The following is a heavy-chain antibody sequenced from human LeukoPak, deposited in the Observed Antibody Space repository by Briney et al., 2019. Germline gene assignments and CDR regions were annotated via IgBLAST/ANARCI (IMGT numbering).Heavy chain of an antibody. CDR2: ISGSGGST. CDR1: GFTFSSYT. D-gene: IGHD3-10*01. CDR3: AIDLPYYYGSGSSFDY. J-gene: IGHJ4*02. V-gene: IGHV3-23*01. Sequence: PGGSLRLSCAASGFTFSSYTMSWVRQAPGKGLEWVSAISGSGGSTYYADSVKGRFTISRDNSKNTLYLQMNSLRAEDTAVYYCAIDLPYYYGSGSSFDYWGQGTLVTVSS.